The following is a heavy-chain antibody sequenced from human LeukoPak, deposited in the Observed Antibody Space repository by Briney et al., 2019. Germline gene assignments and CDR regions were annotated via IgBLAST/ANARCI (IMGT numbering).Heavy chain of an antibody. CDR1: GFTFSSYG. D-gene: IGHD6-19*01. V-gene: IGHV3-30*02. CDR3: AKDFNIGIAVAGLFDY. Sequence: GGSLRLSCAASGFTFSSYGMHWVRQAPGKGLGWVAFIRDDGSNKYYADSVKGRFTISRDNSKNTLYLQMNSLRAEDTAVYYCAKDFNIGIAVAGLFDYWGQGTLVTVSS. CDR2: IRDDGSNK. J-gene: IGHJ4*02.